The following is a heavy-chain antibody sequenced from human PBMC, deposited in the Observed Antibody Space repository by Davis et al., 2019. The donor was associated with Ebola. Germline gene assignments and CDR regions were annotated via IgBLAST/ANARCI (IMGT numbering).Heavy chain of an antibody. D-gene: IGHD3-22*01. V-gene: IGHV4-39*01. CDR2: FYYSGTT. Sequence: MPSETLSLTCTVSGASISNTDDYFWAWIRQSPGKGLEWIGTFYYSGTTFYNPSLKSRITVSVDPSKNQFSLKLESVTAADTAVYYCASLRQTYDSSGYSQPFDYWGQGSLVTVSS. J-gene: IGHJ4*02. CDR3: ASLRQTYDSSGYSQPFDY. CDR1: GASISNTDDYF.